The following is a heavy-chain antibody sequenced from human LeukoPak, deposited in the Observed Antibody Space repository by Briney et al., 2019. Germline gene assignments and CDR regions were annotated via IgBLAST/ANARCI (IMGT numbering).Heavy chain of an antibody. V-gene: IGHV3-53*01. CDR2: FLSDNRI. D-gene: IGHD5/OR15-5a*01. CDR3: ARSVYGDY. J-gene: IGHJ4*02. CDR1: GFTVSSTS. Sequence: GGSLRLSCEVSGFTVSSTSMSWVRQAPGKGLEWVSDFLSDNRIYYADSVKGRFTISRDNSKNTLYLQMNSLRAEDTAVYYCARSVYGDYWGQGTLVTVSS.